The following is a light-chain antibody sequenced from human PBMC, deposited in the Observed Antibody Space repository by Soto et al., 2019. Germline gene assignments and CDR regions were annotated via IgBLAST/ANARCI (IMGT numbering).Light chain of an antibody. CDR3: ATWDDSLTAFYV. CDR1: SSNIGSNT. V-gene: IGLV1-44*01. J-gene: IGLJ1*01. Sequence: QTLLTQPPSASGSPGQRGAISCSGSSSNIGSNTVNWYQQLPGTAPKLLIYGNNQRPSGVPDRFSGSKSGTSASLAISGLQSEDEADYYCATWDDSLTAFYVFGTGTKVTVL. CDR2: GNN.